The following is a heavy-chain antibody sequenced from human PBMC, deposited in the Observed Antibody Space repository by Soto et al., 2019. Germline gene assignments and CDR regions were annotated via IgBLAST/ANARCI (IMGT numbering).Heavy chain of an antibody. V-gene: IGHV4-34*01. CDR2: IDHSGST. CDR1: GGSFSGYY. J-gene: IGHJ4*02. Sequence: SETLSLTCAVYGGSFSGYYWNWIRQPPGKGLEWIGEIDHSGSTNYNPSLKSRVTISVDTSKNQFSLKLSSVKAADTAVYYCARGLDYVVYWGQGTLVTVSS. CDR3: ARGLDYVVY.